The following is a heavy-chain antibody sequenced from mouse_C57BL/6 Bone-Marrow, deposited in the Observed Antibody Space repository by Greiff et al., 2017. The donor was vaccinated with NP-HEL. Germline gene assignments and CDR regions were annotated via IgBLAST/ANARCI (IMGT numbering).Heavy chain of an antibody. CDR1: GFTFSDYY. J-gene: IGHJ1*03. CDR3: ARDRGYGSGSYWYFDV. Sequence: EVHLVESEGGLVQPGSSMKLSCTASGFTFSDYYMAWVRQVPEKGLEWVANINYDGSSTYYLDSLKSRFIISRDNAKNILYLQMSSLKSEDTATYYCARDRGYGSGSYWYFDVWGTGTTVTVSS. D-gene: IGHD1-1*01. V-gene: IGHV5-16*01. CDR2: INYDGSST.